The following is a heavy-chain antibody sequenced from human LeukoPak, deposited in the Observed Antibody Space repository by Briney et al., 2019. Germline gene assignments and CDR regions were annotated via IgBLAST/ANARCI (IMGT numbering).Heavy chain of an antibody. CDR3: ARGSAGRYSYGYFDY. Sequence: GALRLSCAASGFTFSTYNMNWVRQAPGKGLEWVSSISGSSSYIYYADSVRGRFTISTDNAKNSLYLQMNSLRAEDTGVYYCARGSAGRYSYGYFDYWGQGTLVTVSS. CDR2: ISGSSSYI. J-gene: IGHJ4*02. V-gene: IGHV3-21*01. CDR1: GFTFSTYN. D-gene: IGHD5-18*01.